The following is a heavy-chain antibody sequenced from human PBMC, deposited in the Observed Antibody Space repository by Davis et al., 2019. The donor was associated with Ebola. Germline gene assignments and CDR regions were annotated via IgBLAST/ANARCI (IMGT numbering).Heavy chain of an antibody. D-gene: IGHD6-19*01. CDR2: IVVGSGNT. CDR1: GFTFTSSA. CDR3: ARGHSSATGGDDY. J-gene: IGHJ4*02. Sequence: SVKVSCKASGFTFTSSAMQWVRQARGQRLEWIGWIVVGSGNTSYAQKFQGRVTMTRDTSTSTVYMELSSLRSEDTAVYYCARGHSSATGGDDYWGQGTLVTVSS. V-gene: IGHV1-58*02.